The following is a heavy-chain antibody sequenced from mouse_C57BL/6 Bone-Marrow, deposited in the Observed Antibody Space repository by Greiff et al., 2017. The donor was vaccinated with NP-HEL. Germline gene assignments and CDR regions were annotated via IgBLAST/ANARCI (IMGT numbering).Heavy chain of an antibody. CDR2: IYPRSGNT. CDR3: ARWGYHYAMDY. CDR1: GYTFTSYG. V-gene: IGHV1-81*01. Sequence: QVQLQQSGAELARPGASVKLSCKASGYTFTSYGISWVKQRTGQGLEWIGEIYPRSGNTYYNEKFKGKATLTADKSSSTAYMELRSLTSEDSAVYVCARWGYHYAMDYWGQGTSVTVSS. D-gene: IGHD2-14*01. J-gene: IGHJ4*01.